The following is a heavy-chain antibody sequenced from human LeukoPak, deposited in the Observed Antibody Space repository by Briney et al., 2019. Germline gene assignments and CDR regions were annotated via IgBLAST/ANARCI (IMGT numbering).Heavy chain of an antibody. CDR2: ISPSGDRT. Sequence: GGSLRLSCAASGCTFSSYAMSWVRQAPGKGLEWVSFISPSGDRTSNADSVEGRFTISRDNTRNTLYLQMNSLRDEDTGVYYCAIMHGYYDGSGFWVQWGQGTLVTVSS. CDR1: GCTFSSYA. V-gene: IGHV3-23*01. J-gene: IGHJ4*02. CDR3: AIMHGYYDGSGFWVQ. D-gene: IGHD3-22*01.